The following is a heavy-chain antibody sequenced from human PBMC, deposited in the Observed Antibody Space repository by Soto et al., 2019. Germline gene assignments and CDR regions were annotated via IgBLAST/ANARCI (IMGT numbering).Heavy chain of an antibody. D-gene: IGHD6-13*01. CDR3: AKEPGSGGSGGIADY. J-gene: IGHJ4*02. CDR2: ISESGGHT. V-gene: IGHV3-23*01. Sequence: EVQVLESGGTLVQPGGSLRLSCAASGFTFSNYPMSWLRQAPGKGLDWVSAISESGGHTYYADSVKGRFTISRDNSRNTLYLQMDRLRAEDTAVYYCAKEPGSGGSGGIADYWGQGTLVTVSS. CDR1: GFTFSNYP.